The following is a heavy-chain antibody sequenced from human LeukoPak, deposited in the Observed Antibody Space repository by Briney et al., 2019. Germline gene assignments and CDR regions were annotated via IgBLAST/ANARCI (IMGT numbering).Heavy chain of an antibody. CDR3: AKDGRYCSGGSCYNAFDI. CDR1: GFTFSSYA. Sequence: AGGSLRLSCAASGFTFSSYAMSWVRQAPGKGREWVSPFSGSGTTTYYADSVKGRFTISRDNSKNTLYLQMNSLRAEDTAVYYCAKDGRYCSGGSCYNAFDIWGQGTMVTVSS. J-gene: IGHJ3*02. D-gene: IGHD2-15*01. V-gene: IGHV3-23*01. CDR2: FSGSGTTT.